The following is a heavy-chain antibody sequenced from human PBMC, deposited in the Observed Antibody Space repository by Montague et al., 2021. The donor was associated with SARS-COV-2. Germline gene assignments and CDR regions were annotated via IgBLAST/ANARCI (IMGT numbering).Heavy chain of an antibody. Sequence: SLRLSCAASGFTFSSYGMHWVRQAPGKGLEWVAVIWYDGSNKYYADSVKGRFTISRDNSKNTLYLQMNSLRAEDTAVYYCARDQGSYGSSGYYYPPYYYYGMDVWGQGTTVTVSS. V-gene: IGHV3-33*01. CDR1: GFTFSSYG. CDR3: ARDQGSYGSSGYYYPPYYYYGMDV. J-gene: IGHJ6*02. D-gene: IGHD3-22*01. CDR2: IWYDGSNK.